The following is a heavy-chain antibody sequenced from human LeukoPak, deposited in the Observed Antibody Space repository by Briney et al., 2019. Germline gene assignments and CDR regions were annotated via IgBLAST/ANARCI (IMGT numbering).Heavy chain of an antibody. CDR2: ISSNGGST. D-gene: IGHD2-15*01. Sequence: PGGSLRLSCSASGFTFSSYAMHWVRQAPGKGLEYVSAISSNGGSTYYADSMKGRFTISRDNSKNTLYLQMSSLRAEDTAVYYCVKSVAGLSGFDPWGQGTLVTVSS. J-gene: IGHJ5*02. CDR1: GFTFSSYA. CDR3: VKSVAGLSGFDP. V-gene: IGHV3-64D*06.